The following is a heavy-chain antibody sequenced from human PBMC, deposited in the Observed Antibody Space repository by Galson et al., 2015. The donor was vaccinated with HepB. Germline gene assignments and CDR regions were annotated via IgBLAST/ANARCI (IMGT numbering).Heavy chain of an antibody. D-gene: IGHD3-22*01. CDR1: GFTFDDYG. CDR3: ARAGEDYDSSGFYYHFDY. J-gene: IGHJ4*02. CDR2: INWNGADS. V-gene: IGHV3-20*04. Sequence: SLRLSCAASGFTFDDYGMSWVRQAPGKGLEWVAGINWNGADSGYAKSVKGRFTISRDNAKNSLYLQMDSLRAEDTALYYCARAGEDYDSSGFYYHFDYWGQGTLVTVSS.